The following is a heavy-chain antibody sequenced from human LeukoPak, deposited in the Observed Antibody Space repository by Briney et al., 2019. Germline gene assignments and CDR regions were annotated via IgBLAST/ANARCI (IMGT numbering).Heavy chain of an antibody. V-gene: IGHV3-74*01. CDR1: GFTFTSYW. J-gene: IGHJ1*01. CDR3: ARAPSEIGGYYPEYFRQ. D-gene: IGHD3-22*01. Sequence: GGSLRLSCAASGFTFTSYWMHWVRQAPGKGLVWVSRIKSDGSTNYTDSVKGRFTISRDNAKNTVSLQMNSLTAEHTGVYYCARAPSEIGGYYPEYFRQWGEGTLVTVSS. CDR2: IKSDGST.